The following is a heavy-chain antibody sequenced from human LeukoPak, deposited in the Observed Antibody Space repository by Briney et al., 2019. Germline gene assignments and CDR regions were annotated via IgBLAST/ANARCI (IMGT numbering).Heavy chain of an antibody. D-gene: IGHD3-10*01. Sequence: GGSLRLSCAASGFTFSSYAMHWVRQAPGKGLEWVANIKQDGSEKYYVDSVKGRFTISRDNAKNSLYLQMNSLKAEDTAVYYCARDLVLWFGEPHMDVWGQGPRSPSP. CDR3: ARDLVLWFGEPHMDV. V-gene: IGHV3-7*01. CDR2: IKQDGSEK. CDR1: GFTFSSYA. J-gene: IGHJ6*02.